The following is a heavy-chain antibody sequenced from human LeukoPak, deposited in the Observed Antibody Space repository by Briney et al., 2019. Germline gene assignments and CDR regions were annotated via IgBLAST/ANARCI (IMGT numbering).Heavy chain of an antibody. J-gene: IGHJ3*02. V-gene: IGHV3-48*01. D-gene: IGHD3-10*01. Sequence: PGGSLRLSCAASGFTFRSYSMNWVRQAPGKGLEWVSYISSSSSTIYYADSVKGRFTISRDNAKNSLYLQMNSLRAEDTAVYYCARDQYGSGSHHAFDIWGQGTMVTVSS. CDR2: ISSSSSTI. CDR1: GFTFRSYS. CDR3: ARDQYGSGSHHAFDI.